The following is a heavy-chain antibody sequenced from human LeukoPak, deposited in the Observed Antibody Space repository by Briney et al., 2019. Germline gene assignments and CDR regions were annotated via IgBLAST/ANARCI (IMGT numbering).Heavy chain of an antibody. V-gene: IGHV1-2*02. CDR3: ARDLMGRGDNGGYYFDY. J-gene: IGHJ4*02. D-gene: IGHD3-10*01. CDR2: INPNSGGT. Sequence: ASVKVSCKASGYTFTGYYMPWVRQAPGQGLEWMGWINPNSGGTNYAQKFQGRVTMTRDTSISTAYMELSRLRSDDTAVYYCARDLMGRGDNGGYYFDYWGQGTLVTVSS. CDR1: GYTFTGYY.